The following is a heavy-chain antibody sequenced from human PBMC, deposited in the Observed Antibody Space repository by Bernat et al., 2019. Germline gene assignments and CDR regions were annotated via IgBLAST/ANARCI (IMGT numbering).Heavy chain of an antibody. CDR2: ISSSSSYI. D-gene: IGHD3-16*01. J-gene: IGHJ3*02. CDR1: GFTFSSYS. Sequence: EVQLVESGGGLVKPGGSLRLSCAASGFTFSSYSMYWVRQAPGKGLEWVSSISSSSSYIYYADSVKGRFTISRDNAKNSLYLQMNSLRAEDTAVYYCARVIYDYISAFDIWGQGTMVSVSS. CDR3: ARVIYDYISAFDI. V-gene: IGHV3-21*01.